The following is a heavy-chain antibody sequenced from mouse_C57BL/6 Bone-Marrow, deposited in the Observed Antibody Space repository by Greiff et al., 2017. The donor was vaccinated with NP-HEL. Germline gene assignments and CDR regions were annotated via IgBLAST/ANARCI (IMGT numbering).Heavy chain of an antibody. V-gene: IGHV7-1*01. D-gene: IGHD2-3*01. CDR2: SRNKANDYTT. J-gene: IGHJ4*01. CDR1: GFTFSDFY. Sequence: EVQRVESGGGLVQSGRSLRLSCATSGFTFSDFYMEWVRQAPGKGLEWIAASRNKANDYTTEYSASVKGRFIVSRDTSQSILYLQMNALRAEDTAIYYCARDAPYDGYSMDYWGQGTSVTVSS. CDR3: ARDAPYDGYSMDY.